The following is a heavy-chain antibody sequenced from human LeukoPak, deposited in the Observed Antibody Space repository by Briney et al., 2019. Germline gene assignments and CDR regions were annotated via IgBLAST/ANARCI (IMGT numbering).Heavy chain of an antibody. CDR1: GYTLTELS. CDR2: FDPEDGET. D-gene: IGHD3-10*01. J-gene: IGHJ6*02. V-gene: IGHV1-24*01. CDR3: ATQGFGPNGMDV. Sequence: ASVKVSCKVSGYTLTELSMHWVRQAPGKGLEWMGGFDPEDGETIYAQKFQGRVTMTEDTSTDTAYMELSSLRSEDTAVYYCATQGFGPNGMDVWGQWTTVTVSS.